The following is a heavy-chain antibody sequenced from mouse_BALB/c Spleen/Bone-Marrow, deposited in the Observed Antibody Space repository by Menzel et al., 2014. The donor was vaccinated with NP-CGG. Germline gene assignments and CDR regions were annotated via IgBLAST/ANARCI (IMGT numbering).Heavy chain of an antibody. D-gene: IGHD1-1*01. V-gene: IGHV1-69*02. CDR2: IDPSDSYT. CDR3: ARREYYGSSYLYFDC. J-gene: IGHJ2*01. Sequence: VQLQQSGAELVKPGASVKLSCKASGYTFTSYWMHWVKQRPGQGLEWIGEIDPSDSYTNYNQKFKGKATLTVDKSSSTAYMQLSSLTSEDSAVYYCARREYYGSSYLYFDCWGQGTTLTVSS. CDR1: GYTFTSYW.